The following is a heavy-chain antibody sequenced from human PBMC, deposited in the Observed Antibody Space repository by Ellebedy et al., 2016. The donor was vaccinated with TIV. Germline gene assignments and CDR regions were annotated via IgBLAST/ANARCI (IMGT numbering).Heavy chain of an antibody. CDR1: GGSLCRGYW. V-gene: IGHV4-4*02. CDR2: IYLSGST. J-gene: IGHJ3*02. Sequence: MPSETLSLTCALPGGSLCRGYWSSCVRPPTGKGLEWIGEIYLSGSTSYNPSLKSRATISLDKSKKQFSLKLSSVTAADTAIYYCAIYGPGSYNLDAFDIWGQGTMVTVSS. CDR3: AIYGPGSYNLDAFDI. D-gene: IGHD3-10*01.